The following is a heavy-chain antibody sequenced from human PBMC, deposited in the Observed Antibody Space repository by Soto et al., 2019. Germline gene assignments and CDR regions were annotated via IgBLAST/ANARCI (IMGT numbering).Heavy chain of an antibody. CDR1: GYTFTSYG. D-gene: IGHD3-22*01. V-gene: IGHV1-18*01. J-gene: IGHJ4*02. CDR3: ARFQESGYPSLPNDY. Sequence: QVQLVQSGAEVKKPGASVKVSCKASGYTFTSYGISWVRQAPGQGLEWMGWISAYNGNTNYAQKLQGRVTITPDTSTSTAYMELRSLRSDDTAVYYCARFQESGYPSLPNDYWGQGTLVTVSS. CDR2: ISAYNGNT.